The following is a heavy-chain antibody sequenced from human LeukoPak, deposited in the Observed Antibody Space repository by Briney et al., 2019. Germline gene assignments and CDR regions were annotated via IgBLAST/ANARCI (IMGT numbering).Heavy chain of an antibody. CDR3: AKDSSSWHNYMDV. D-gene: IGHD6-13*01. CDR1: GFTFDDYA. CDR2: ISWNSGSI. Sequence: GGSLRLSCAASGFTFDDYAMHWVRQAPGKGLEWVSGISWNSGSIGYADSVKGRFTISRDNAKNSLYLQMNSLRAEDTALYYCAKDSSSWHNYMDVWGKGTTVNVSS. V-gene: IGHV3-9*01. J-gene: IGHJ6*03.